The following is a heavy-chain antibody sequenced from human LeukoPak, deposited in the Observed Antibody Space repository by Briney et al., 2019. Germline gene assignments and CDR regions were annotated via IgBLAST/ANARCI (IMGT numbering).Heavy chain of an antibody. J-gene: IGHJ4*02. CDR3: ARILWFGQFYFDF. D-gene: IGHD3-10*01. CDR1: GYSISSGYY. Sequence: SETLSLTCTVSGYSISSGYYWGWIRQPPGKGLEWIGSIYHSGSTYYNPSLKSRVTISVDTSKNQFSLKLSSVTAADTAVYYCARILWFGQFYFDFWGPGTLVTVSS. V-gene: IGHV4-38-2*02. CDR2: IYHSGST.